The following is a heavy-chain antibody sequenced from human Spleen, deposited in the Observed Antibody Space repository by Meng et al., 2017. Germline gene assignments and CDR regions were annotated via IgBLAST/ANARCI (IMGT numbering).Heavy chain of an antibody. V-gene: IGHV3-11*04. CDR2: ISASGRTI. CDR3: ARDREDYGGNSHMSRDAFDI. D-gene: IGHD4-23*01. CDR1: GFTFSDYY. J-gene: IGHJ3*02. Sequence: GGSLRLSCAASGFTFSDYYMSWIRQAPGKGPEWVSYISASGRTIYYADSLKGRFTISRDNAKNTLYLQMNSLRAEDTAVYYCARDREDYGGNSHMSRDAFDIWGQGTMVTVSS.